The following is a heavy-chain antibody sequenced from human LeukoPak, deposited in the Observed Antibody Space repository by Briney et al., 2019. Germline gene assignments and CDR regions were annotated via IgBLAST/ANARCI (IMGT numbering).Heavy chain of an antibody. V-gene: IGHV4-34*01. CDR2: INHSGST. J-gene: IGHJ6*02. D-gene: IGHD5-12*01. CDR1: GGSFSGYY. Sequence: SETLSLTCAVYGGSFSGYYWSWIRQPPGKGLEWIGEINHSGSTNYNPSLKSRVTISVDTSKNQFSLKLSSVTAADTAVYYCARRRWLEWGYYYYGMDVWGRGTTVTVSS. CDR3: ARRRWLEWGYYYYGMDV.